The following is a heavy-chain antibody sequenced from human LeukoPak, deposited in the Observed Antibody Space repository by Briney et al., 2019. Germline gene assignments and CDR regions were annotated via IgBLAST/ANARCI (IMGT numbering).Heavy chain of an antibody. CDR1: DDSFSSHY. D-gene: IGHD4-17*01. J-gene: IGHJ3*02. Sequence: SETLSLTCAVSDDSFSSHYWTWIRQPPGKGLEWIGYISYIGTTNYNPSLKSRVTIPIDTSKNQFSLKLSSVTAADTAVYYCARDLVTVTKGFDIWGQGTMVSVSS. V-gene: IGHV4-59*11. CDR3: ARDLVTVTKGFDI. CDR2: ISYIGTT.